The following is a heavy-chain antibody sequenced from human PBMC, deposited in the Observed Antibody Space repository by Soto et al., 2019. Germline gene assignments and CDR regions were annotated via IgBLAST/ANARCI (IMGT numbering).Heavy chain of an antibody. CDR2: IWYDGSNK. CDR3: ARDKRGLDYYYGMDV. CDR1: GFTFSSYG. Sequence: GGSLRLSCAASGFTFSSYGMHWVRQAPGKGLEWVAVIWYDGSNKYYADSVKGRFTISRDNSKNTLYLQMNSLRAEDTAVYYCARDKRGLDYYYGMDVWGQGTTVTVSS. V-gene: IGHV3-33*01. D-gene: IGHD2-21*01. J-gene: IGHJ6*02.